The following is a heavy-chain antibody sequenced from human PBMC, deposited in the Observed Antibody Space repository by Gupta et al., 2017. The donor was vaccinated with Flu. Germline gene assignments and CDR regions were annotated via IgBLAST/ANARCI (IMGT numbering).Heavy chain of an antibody. CDR2: IYYSGCT. Sequence: QVQLQESGPGLVKPSETLSLSCSGSGGSTSSHYWNWIRPPPGKGLEWIGYIYYSGCTNYNPSLKSRVTISIDTSKNQFSLKLSSVTAADTAVYYCARGSIAVAGTGPWYFDYWGQGSLVTVSS. J-gene: IGHJ4*02. D-gene: IGHD6-19*01. CDR1: GGSTSSHY. V-gene: IGHV4-59*11. CDR3: ARGSIAVAGTGPWYFDY.